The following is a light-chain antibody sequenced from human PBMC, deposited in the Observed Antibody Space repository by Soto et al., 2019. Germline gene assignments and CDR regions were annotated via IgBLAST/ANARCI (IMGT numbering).Light chain of an antibody. Sequence: EIVLTQSPGTLSLSPGERATLSCRASQSISSGYLAWYQQKPGQAPRLLIYGASSRATGIPDRFGGSGSGTDFTLTISRLEPEDFAVYYCQQYGSSPLTFGGGTKVDTK. CDR2: GAS. CDR3: QQYGSSPLT. V-gene: IGKV3-20*01. CDR1: QSISSGY. J-gene: IGKJ4*01.